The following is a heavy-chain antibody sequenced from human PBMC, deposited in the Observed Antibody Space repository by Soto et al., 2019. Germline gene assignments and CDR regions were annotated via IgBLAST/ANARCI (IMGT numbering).Heavy chain of an antibody. J-gene: IGHJ4*02. V-gene: IGHV1-2*02. CDR1: GHTFTGHH. CDR3: ALEPTGTAGFDY. CDR2: IDLDIGDT. D-gene: IGHD2-21*02. Sequence: QVQMVQSGAEVKKPGASVKVSCKASGHTFTGHHMHWVRQAPGQGLEWLGLIDLDIGDTKYAQKFQGRVTSTSDTSITTCYMELRGLRSDATAVYYCALEPTGTAGFDYWGQGTLVTVSS.